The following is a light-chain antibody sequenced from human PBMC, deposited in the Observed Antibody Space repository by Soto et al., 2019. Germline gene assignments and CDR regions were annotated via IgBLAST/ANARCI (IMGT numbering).Light chain of an antibody. CDR2: KDR. V-gene: IGLV3-25*03. CDR1: TLAKQY. Sequence: SYELTQPPSLSVSPGQTAKITCSGDTLAKQYVYWYQQKSGQAPVLVIYKDRERPSGIAERLSGSSSGTTATLTISGVQAEDEADYHCQSADNSGTRVIFGGGTQLTVL. CDR3: QSADNSGTRVI. J-gene: IGLJ2*01.